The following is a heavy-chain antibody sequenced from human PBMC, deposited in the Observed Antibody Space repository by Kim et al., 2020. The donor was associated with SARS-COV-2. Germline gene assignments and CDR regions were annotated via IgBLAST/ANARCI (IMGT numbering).Heavy chain of an antibody. CDR2: ISSSSSYI. V-gene: IGHV3-21*01. CDR3: ASGQWGLRLWDTRPQHY. CDR1: GFTFSSYS. D-gene: IGHD1-26*01. Sequence: GGSLRLSCAASGFTFSSYSMNWVRQAPGKGLEWVSSISSSSSYIYYAYSGTGRFTISRDNAKNSLYLQMNSLRAEDTAVYYCASGQWGLRLWDTRPQHYWGEGTLVSASS. J-gene: IGHJ4*02.